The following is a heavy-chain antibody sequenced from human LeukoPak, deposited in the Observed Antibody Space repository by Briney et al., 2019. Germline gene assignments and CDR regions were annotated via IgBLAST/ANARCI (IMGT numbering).Heavy chain of an antibody. D-gene: IGHD4/OR15-4a*01. Sequence: GGSLRLSCAASGFTLSSYAMSWVRQAPGKGLEWVSALSASGGTTYYADSVKGRFTISRDNSKSTLYLQMNSLRAEDTAVYHCAKYGSVGAVRYFDSWGQGTLVTVSS. CDR2: LSASGGTT. CDR1: GFTLSSYA. V-gene: IGHV3-23*01. CDR3: AKYGSVGAVRYFDS. J-gene: IGHJ4*02.